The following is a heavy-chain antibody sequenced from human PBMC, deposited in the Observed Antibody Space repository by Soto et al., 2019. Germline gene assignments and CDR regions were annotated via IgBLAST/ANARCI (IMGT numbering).Heavy chain of an antibody. CDR2: IIPLFATT. D-gene: IGHD3-10*01. V-gene: IGHV1-69*13. CDR1: GGAFHSYA. Sequence: GASVKVSCKASGGAFHSYAISWVRQAPGQGLEWMGGIIPLFATTNYAQKFKGRVTIIADETTSTVYMELISLRFDDTAVYYWARDLSVSYKRGDVFDIWGQGTMVTVSS. J-gene: IGHJ3*02. CDR3: ARDLSVSYKRGDVFDI.